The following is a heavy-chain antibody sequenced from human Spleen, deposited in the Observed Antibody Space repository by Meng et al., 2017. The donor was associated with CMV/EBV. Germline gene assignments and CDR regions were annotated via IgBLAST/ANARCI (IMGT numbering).Heavy chain of an antibody. CDR2: ISSSSSTI. V-gene: IGHV3-48*02. Sequence: GESLKISCAASGFTFSSYSMNWVRQAPGKGLEWVSYISSSSSTIYYADSVKGRFTISRDNAKNSLYLQMNSLRDEDTAVYYCASGAYYDTLTGYYKFADYWGRGTLVTVSS. D-gene: IGHD3-9*01. CDR3: ASGAYYDTLTGYYKFADY. J-gene: IGHJ4*02. CDR1: GFTFSSYS.